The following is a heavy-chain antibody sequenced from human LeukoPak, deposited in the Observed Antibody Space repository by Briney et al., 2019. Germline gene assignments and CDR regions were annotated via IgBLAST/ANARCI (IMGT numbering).Heavy chain of an antibody. Sequence: SETLSLTCTVSGGSISTYYWSWIRQPAGKGLEWIGRIFTSGITHYNPSLKSRVTISVDTSKNQFSLKLSSVTAADTAVYYCARVLLAGWFDPWGQGTLVTVSS. J-gene: IGHJ5*02. D-gene: IGHD2/OR15-2a*01. CDR2: IFTSGIT. V-gene: IGHV4-4*07. CDR3: ARVLLAGWFDP. CDR1: GGSISTYY.